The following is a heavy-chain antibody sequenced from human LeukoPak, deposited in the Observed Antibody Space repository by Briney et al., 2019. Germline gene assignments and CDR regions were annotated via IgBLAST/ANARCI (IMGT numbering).Heavy chain of an antibody. D-gene: IGHD2-2*01. Sequence: ASVNVSCKASGYTFTDYYMHWVRQAPGQGLEWMGRINPNSGGTNSAQKFQGRVTMTRDTSISTAYMELNRLRSDDTAVYYCARDRIILPASSYGVDIWGQGTTVTVSS. V-gene: IGHV1-2*06. J-gene: IGHJ6*02. CDR2: INPNSGGT. CDR3: ARDRIILPASSYGVDI. CDR1: GYTFTDYY.